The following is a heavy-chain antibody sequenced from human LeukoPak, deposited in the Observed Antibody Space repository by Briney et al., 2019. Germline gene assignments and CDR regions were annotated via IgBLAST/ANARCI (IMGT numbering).Heavy chain of an antibody. J-gene: IGHJ3*02. D-gene: IGHD3-9*01. CDR2: FDPEDGET. CDR1: GYTLTELS. CDR3: ATLWGRRYFDWLLGCRSAFDI. Sequence: ASVKVSCKVSGYTLTELSMHWVRQAPGKGLEWMGGFDPEDGETIYAQKFQGGVTMTGDTSTDTAYIELSSLRSEDTAVYYCATLWGRRYFDWLLGCRSAFDIWSQGTMVTVSS. V-gene: IGHV1-24*01.